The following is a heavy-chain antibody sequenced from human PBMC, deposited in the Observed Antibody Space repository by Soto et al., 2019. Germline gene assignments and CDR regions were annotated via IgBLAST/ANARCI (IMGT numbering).Heavy chain of an antibody. J-gene: IGHJ6*02. CDR3: AKKSPYFYAVDV. CDR1: GFTFSSYG. V-gene: IGHV3-30*18. Sequence: QVQLVESGGGVVQPGRSLRLSCAASGFTFSSYGMHWVRQAPGKGLEWVALISYDGDYRYYADSVKGRFTITRDNTKNTVFLQMKGLRTEHTALYYCAKKSPYFYAVDVWGLGTAVTVSS. CDR2: ISYDGDYR.